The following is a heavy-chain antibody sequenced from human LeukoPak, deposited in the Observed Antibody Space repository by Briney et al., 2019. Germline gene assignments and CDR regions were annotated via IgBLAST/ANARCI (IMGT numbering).Heavy chain of an antibody. V-gene: IGHV3-21*01. J-gene: IGHJ4*02. CDR3: ARDRYSSGWYAT. CDR2: ISSSSSSI. Sequence: PGGSLRLSCAASGFTFSSYSMTWVRQAPGKGLEWVSSISSSSSSIYYADSVKGRFTISRDNAKNSLYLQMNSLRAEDTAVYYCARDRYSSGWYATWGQGTLVTVSS. D-gene: IGHD6-19*01. CDR1: GFTFSSYS.